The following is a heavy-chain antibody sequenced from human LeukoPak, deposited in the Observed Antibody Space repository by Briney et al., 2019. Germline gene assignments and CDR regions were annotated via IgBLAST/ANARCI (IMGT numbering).Heavy chain of an antibody. Sequence: ASVKVSCKASGGTFSSYAISWVRQAPGQGLEWMGGIIPIFGTANYAQKFQGRVKITGDEYTSTAYMELSSLRSEDTAVYYCARISSSSYHYFDYWGQGTLVTVSS. CDR3: ARISSSSYHYFDY. D-gene: IGHD6-6*01. CDR1: GGTFSSYA. J-gene: IGHJ4*02. CDR2: IIPIFGTA. V-gene: IGHV1-69*13.